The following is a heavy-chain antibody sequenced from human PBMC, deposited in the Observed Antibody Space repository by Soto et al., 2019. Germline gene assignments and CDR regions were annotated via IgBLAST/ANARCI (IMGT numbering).Heavy chain of an antibody. V-gene: IGHV1-24*01. CDR3: ASGRGYCSGSSCYLSDAFDI. CDR2: FDPEDGET. D-gene: IGHD2-15*01. J-gene: IGHJ3*02. CDR1: GYTLTELS. Sequence: ASVKVSCKVSGYTLTELSMHWVRQAPGKGLEWMGGFDPEDGETIYAQKFQGRVTMTEDTSTDTAYMELSSLRSEDTAVYYCASGRGYCSGSSCYLSDAFDIWGQGTMVTVSS.